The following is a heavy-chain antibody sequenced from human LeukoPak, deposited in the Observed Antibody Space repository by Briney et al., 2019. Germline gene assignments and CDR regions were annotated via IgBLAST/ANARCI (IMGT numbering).Heavy chain of an antibody. V-gene: IGHV3-30*02. Sequence: GGSPRLSCAASGFTFSSYGMHWVRQAPGKGLEWVAFIRYDGSNKHYADSVKGRFTISRDNSKNTLYLQMNSLRAEDAAVYYCAKGGVWNSMSSIDYWGQGTLVTVSS. CDR3: AKGGVWNSMSSIDY. J-gene: IGHJ4*02. D-gene: IGHD1-1*01. CDR1: GFTFSSYG. CDR2: IRYDGSNK.